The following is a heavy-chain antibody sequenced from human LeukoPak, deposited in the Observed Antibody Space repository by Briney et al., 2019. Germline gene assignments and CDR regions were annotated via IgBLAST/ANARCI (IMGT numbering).Heavy chain of an antibody. CDR3: ARTTEGGYSYGYFYYYYMDV. V-gene: IGHV4-59*01. CDR2: IYYSGST. J-gene: IGHJ6*03. D-gene: IGHD5-18*01. Sequence: SETLSLTCTVSGGSISSYYWSWIRQPPGKGLEWIGYIYYSGSTNYNPSLKSRVTISVDTSKNQFSLKLRSVTAADTAVYYCARTTEGGYSYGYFYYYYMDVWAKGPRSPSP. CDR1: GGSISSYY.